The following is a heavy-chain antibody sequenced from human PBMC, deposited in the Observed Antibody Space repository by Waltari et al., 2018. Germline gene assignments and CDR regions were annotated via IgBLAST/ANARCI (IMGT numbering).Heavy chain of an antibody. CDR1: GGTFSSYA. J-gene: IGHJ4*02. V-gene: IGHV1-69*05. D-gene: IGHD6-6*01. CDR2: IIPIFGTA. Sequence: QVQLVQSGAEVKKPGSSVKVSCKASGGTFSSYAISWVRQATGQGLEWMGGIIPIFGTANYAQKFQARVTMTTETSTSTAYMELRSLRSDDTAVYYCARDTGPYSSSSRGSLDYWGQGTLVTVSS. CDR3: ARDTGPYSSSSRGSLDY.